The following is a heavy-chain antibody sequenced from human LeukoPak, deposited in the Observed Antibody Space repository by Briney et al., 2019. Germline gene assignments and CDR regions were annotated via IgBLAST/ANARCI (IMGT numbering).Heavy chain of an antibody. Sequence: ASVKVSCKASGGTFNSYAISWVRQAPGQGLEWMGEIIPIFGTTNYAQKFQGRVTITADESTSTAYMELSSLRSEDTAVYYCARVRDGYPTFDYWGQGTLVTVSS. CDR1: GGTFNSYA. V-gene: IGHV1-69*01. D-gene: IGHD5-24*01. CDR3: ARVRDGYPTFDY. CDR2: IIPIFGTT. J-gene: IGHJ4*02.